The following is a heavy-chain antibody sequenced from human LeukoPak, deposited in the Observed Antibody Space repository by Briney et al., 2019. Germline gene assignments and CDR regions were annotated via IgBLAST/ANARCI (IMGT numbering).Heavy chain of an antibody. J-gene: IGHJ4*02. CDR1: GFTFDDYT. CDR2: ISGSGGST. CDR3: ASNSRTFDY. Sequence: GGSLRLSCAASGFTFDDYTMHWVRQAPGKGLEWVSAISGSGGSTYYADSVKGRFTISRDNSKNTLYLQMNSLRAEDTAVYYCASNSRTFDYWGQGTLVTVSS. D-gene: IGHD6-13*01. V-gene: IGHV3-23*01.